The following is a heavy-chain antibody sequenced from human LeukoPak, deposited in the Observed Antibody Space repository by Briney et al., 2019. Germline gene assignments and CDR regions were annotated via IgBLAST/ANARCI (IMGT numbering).Heavy chain of an antibody. J-gene: IGHJ4*02. CDR3: ARDKGLKD. CDR2: IYYSGST. CDR1: GGSISSYY. V-gene: IGHV4-59*01. Sequence: TLSLTCTVSGGSISSYYWSWIRQPPGKGLEWIGYIYYSGSTNYNPSLKSRVTISVDTSKNQFSLKLSSVTAADTAVYYCARDKGLKDWGQGTLVTVSS.